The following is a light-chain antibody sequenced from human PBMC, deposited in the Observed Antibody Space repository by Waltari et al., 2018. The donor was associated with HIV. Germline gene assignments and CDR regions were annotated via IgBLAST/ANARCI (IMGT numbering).Light chain of an antibody. Sequence: DTQMTQSPSSLSASVGDRVTITCRASQCIGTFLNWYHHRPGRGAKLLISAASSWQSGVPSRFSGSVSGRECTLILSNLQPEYLVAYYCVQTYSTRPTFGQGTKLEI. J-gene: IGKJ2*01. V-gene: IGKV1-39*01. CDR2: AAS. CDR1: QCIGTF. CDR3: VQTYSTRPT.